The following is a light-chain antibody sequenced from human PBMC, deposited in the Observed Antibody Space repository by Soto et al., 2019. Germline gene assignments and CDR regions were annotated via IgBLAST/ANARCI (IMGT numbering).Light chain of an antibody. CDR3: QQYNSYS. CDR1: QDISDY. V-gene: IGKV1-5*01. CDR2: HAS. J-gene: IGKJ1*01. Sequence: DIQLTQSPSFLSASVGDRVTITCRASQDISDYLARYQQKPGTAPKLLIYHASSLESGVPSRFSGSGSGTEFTLTISSLQPDDFATYYCQQYNSYSFGQGTKVDIK.